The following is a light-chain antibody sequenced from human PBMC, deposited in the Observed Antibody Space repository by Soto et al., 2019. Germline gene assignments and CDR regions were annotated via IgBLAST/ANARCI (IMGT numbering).Light chain of an antibody. CDR2: EVS. V-gene: IGLV2-8*01. J-gene: IGLJ2*01. CDR3: SSNVGSNIVV. Sequence: QSALTQPPSASGSPGQSVTISCTGTSSDVGGNNYVSWFQQHPGKAPKIIIYEVSKRPSGVPDRVSGSKSGNTASLNVSGLQAEDEAEYYCSSNVGSNIVVFGGGTKLTVL. CDR1: SSDVGGNNY.